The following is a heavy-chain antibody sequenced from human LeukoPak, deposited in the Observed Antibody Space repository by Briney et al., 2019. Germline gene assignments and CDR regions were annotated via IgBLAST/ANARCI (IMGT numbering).Heavy chain of an antibody. Sequence: PGGSLRLSCAASGFTFSSYAMSWVRQAPGKGLEWVSAISGSGGSTYYADSVKGRFTISRDNSKNTLYLQVNSLRAEDTAVYYCAKDPDYGDPYYYYYGMDVWGQGTTVTVSS. D-gene: IGHD4-17*01. CDR1: GFTFSSYA. V-gene: IGHV3-23*01. CDR2: ISGSGGST. J-gene: IGHJ6*02. CDR3: AKDPDYGDPYYYYYGMDV.